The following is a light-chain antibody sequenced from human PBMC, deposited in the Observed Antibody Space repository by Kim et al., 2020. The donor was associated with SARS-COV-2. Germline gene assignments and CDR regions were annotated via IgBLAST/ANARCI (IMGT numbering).Light chain of an antibody. CDR1: SGSILSNR. Sequence: NFMLTQPHSVSESPGETVTISCTRSSGSILSNRVQWYRQRPGSAPATVIYEDNQRPSGVPDRFSGSKDSSSNSASLTISGLKTEDEADYYCQSFDSNIQVFGGGTQLTVL. CDR2: EDN. J-gene: IGLJ2*01. V-gene: IGLV6-57*03. CDR3: QSFDSNIQV.